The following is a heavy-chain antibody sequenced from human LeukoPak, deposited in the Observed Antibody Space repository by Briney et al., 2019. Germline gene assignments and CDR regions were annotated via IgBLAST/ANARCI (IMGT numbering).Heavy chain of an antibody. Sequence: SETLSLTCAVYGGSFSGYYWSWIRQPPGKGLEWIGEINHSGSTNYNPSLKSRVTISVDTSKNQFSLKLSSVTAADTAVYYCARGRRPPTYSSSWYYYMDVWGKGTTVTVSS. D-gene: IGHD6-13*01. J-gene: IGHJ6*03. V-gene: IGHV4-34*01. CDR3: ARGRRPPTYSSSWYYYMDV. CDR2: INHSGST. CDR1: GGSFSGYY.